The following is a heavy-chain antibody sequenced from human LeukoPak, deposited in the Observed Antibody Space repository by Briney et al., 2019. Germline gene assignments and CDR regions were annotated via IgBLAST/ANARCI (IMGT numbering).Heavy chain of an antibody. D-gene: IGHD3-3*01. Sequence: SETLSLTXTVSGYSISSGYYWGWIRQPPGKGLEWIGSIYHRGSTYYNPSLKSRVTISVDTSKNQFSLKLSSVTAADTAVYYCARDLDGENYDFWSGYQPFDPWGQGTLVTVSS. CDR3: ARDLDGENYDFWSGYQPFDP. J-gene: IGHJ5*02. V-gene: IGHV4-38-2*02. CDR2: IYHRGST. CDR1: GYSISSGYY.